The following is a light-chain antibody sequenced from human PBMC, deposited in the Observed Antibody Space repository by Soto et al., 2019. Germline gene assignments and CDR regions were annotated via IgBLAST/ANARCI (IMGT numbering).Light chain of an antibody. J-gene: IGKJ5*01. CDR1: QSVSSY. V-gene: IGKV3-11*01. Sequence: EIVLTQSPATLSLSPGERATLSCRASQSVSSYLAWYQQKPGQAPRLLIYDASNRAAGIPARFSGSGSGTDFTLTISSLEPEDFAVYYCQQYGCSPTFGQGTRLEIK. CDR3: QQYGCSPT. CDR2: DAS.